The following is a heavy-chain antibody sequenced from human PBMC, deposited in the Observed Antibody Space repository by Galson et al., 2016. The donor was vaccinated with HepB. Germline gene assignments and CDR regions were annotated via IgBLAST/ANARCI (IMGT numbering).Heavy chain of an antibody. CDR2: IYYSGST. CDR1: GGSISSGGYH. D-gene: IGHD2-2*01. Sequence: TLSLTCKVSGGSISSGGYHWSWIRQHPGKGLEWIGYIYYSGSTYYNPSLKSRVTISVDTSKNEFSLKLTSVTAADTAVYYCARAPTAPNWIDPWGQGTLVTVSS. CDR3: ARAPTAPNWIDP. V-gene: IGHV4-31*03. J-gene: IGHJ5*02.